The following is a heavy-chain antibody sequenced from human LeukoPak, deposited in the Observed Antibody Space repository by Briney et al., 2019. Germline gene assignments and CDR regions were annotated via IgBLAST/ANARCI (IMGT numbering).Heavy chain of an antibody. J-gene: IGHJ4*02. CDR3: TTDLEPLWFGPDY. D-gene: IGHD3-10*01. Sequence: GGSLRLSCAASGFTFSNAWMIWVRQAPGKGLEWVGRIKSKTDGGTTDYAAPVKGRFTISRDDSKNTLYLQMNSLKTEDTAVYYCTTDLEPLWFGPDYWGQGTLVTVSS. V-gene: IGHV3-15*07. CDR2: IKSKTDGGTT. CDR1: GFTFSNAW.